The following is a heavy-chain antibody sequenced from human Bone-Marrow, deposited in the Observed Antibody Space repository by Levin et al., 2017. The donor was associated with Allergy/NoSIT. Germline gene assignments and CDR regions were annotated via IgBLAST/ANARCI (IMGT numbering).Heavy chain of an antibody. CDR3: AKSLGADEDYDFLPGLFDS. CDR2: VSGAGGRT. V-gene: IGHV3-23*01. Sequence: PGGSLRLSCAASGFTFDTFTMSWVRQRPGKGLEWLSDVSGAGGRTYYADSGKGRFTISRDNSKTTIYLQMNSLRAEDKGGYYCAKSLGADEDYDFLPGLFDSWGRGTLVTVSS. CDR1: GFTFDTFT. J-gene: IGHJ4*02. D-gene: IGHD3/OR15-3a*01.